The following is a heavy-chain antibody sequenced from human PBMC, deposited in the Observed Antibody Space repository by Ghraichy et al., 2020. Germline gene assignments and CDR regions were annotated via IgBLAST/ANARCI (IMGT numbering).Heavy chain of an antibody. J-gene: IGHJ3*02. Sequence: GSLRLSCAASGFTFSSYSMSWVRQAPGKGLEWVSSITSTSSYIYYADSMKGRFTISRDNAKNSLYLQMNSLRAEDTAVYYCAGDPGYCSGGRCFNDAFDIWGQGTMVTVS. D-gene: IGHD2-15*01. CDR1: GFTFSSYS. CDR2: ITSTSSYI. V-gene: IGHV3-21*01. CDR3: AGDPGYCSGGRCFNDAFDI.